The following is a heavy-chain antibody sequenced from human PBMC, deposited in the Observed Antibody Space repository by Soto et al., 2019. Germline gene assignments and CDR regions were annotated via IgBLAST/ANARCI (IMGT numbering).Heavy chain of an antibody. V-gene: IGHV3-33*01. CDR3: TRDASYYSLWSGYYPSRNGMDV. D-gene: IGHD3-3*01. Sequence: QVQVVESGGGVVQPGRSLRLSCAASGFTFSSFGMHWVRQAPGKGLAWVSLIWYDGSKKSYGDSVKGRFTISRDNSRNTVYLQMNSRRAADKAVYYCTRDASYYSLWSGYYPSRNGMDVWGQGTTVTVSS. J-gene: IGHJ6*02. CDR1: GFTFSSFG. CDR2: IWYDGSKK.